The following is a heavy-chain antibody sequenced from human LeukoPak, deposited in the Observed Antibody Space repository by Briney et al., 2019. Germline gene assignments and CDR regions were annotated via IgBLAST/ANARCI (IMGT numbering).Heavy chain of an antibody. V-gene: IGHV4-59*12. CDR3: AKSYGDDFDY. D-gene: IGHD4-17*01. CDR2: IYYSGST. Sequence: PSETLSLTCTVSGGSISSYYWSWIRQPPEKGLEWIGYIYYSGSTNYNPSLKSRVTISVDTSKNQFSLKLSSVTAADTAGYYCAKSYGDDFDYWGQGTLVTVSS. J-gene: IGHJ4*02. CDR1: GGSISSYY.